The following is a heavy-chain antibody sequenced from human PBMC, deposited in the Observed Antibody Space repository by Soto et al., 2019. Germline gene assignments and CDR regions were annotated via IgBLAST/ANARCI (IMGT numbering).Heavy chain of an antibody. D-gene: IGHD3-16*01. V-gene: IGHV1-18*01. CDR2: ISAYNGNT. CDR1: GYTFTSYG. J-gene: IGHJ6*02. Sequence: QVRLVQSGAEVKKPGASVKVSCKASGYTFTSYGISWVRQAPGQGLEWMGWISAYNGNTNYAQKLQDRVTMTTDTSTTTAYMELRSLRSDDTAVYYCATFYVKSYYYGMDVWGQGTTVTVSS. CDR3: ATFYVKSYYYGMDV.